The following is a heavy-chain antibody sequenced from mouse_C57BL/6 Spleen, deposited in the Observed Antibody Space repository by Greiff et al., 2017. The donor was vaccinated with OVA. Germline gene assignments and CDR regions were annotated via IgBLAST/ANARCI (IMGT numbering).Heavy chain of an antibody. CDR3: ARNELLDY. CDR2: IDPSDSYT. CDR1: GYTFTSYW. J-gene: IGHJ2*01. V-gene: IGHV1-59*01. Sequence: QVQLQQPGAELVRPGTSVKLSCKASGYTFTSYWMHWVKQRPGQGLEWIGVIDPSDSYTNYNQKFKGKATLTVDTSSSTAYMQLSSLTSEDSAVYYCARNELLDYWGQGTTLTVSS.